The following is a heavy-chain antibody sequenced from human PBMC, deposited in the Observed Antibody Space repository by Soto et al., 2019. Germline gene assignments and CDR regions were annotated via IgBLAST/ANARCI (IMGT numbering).Heavy chain of an antibody. CDR2: IYYSGNT. D-gene: IGHD6-13*01. Sequence: QVQLQESGPGLVKPSQTLSLTCIVSGGYISSNDFYWSWIRQHPGKGLEWIGDIYYSGNTCYNPSLYRRVTILVDRSKNPFTLKVSAVTAADTAVYYCARLSGSWQSWFDPWGKGTLVTASS. CDR3: ARLSGSWQSWFDP. J-gene: IGHJ5*02. V-gene: IGHV4-31*03. CDR1: GGYISSNDFY.